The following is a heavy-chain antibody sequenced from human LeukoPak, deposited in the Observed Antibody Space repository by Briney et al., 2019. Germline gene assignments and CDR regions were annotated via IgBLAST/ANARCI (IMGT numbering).Heavy chain of an antibody. CDR3: ARDFLTGYDTIGG. CDR2: INPSGGST. D-gene: IGHD3-9*01. J-gene: IGHJ4*02. Sequence: ASVKVSCKASGYTFTRFGISWVRQAPGQGLEWMGIINPSGGSTSYAQKFQGRVTMTRDTSTSTVYMELSSLRSEDTAVYYCARDFLTGYDTIGGWGQGTLVTVSS. CDR1: GYTFTRFG. V-gene: IGHV1-46*01.